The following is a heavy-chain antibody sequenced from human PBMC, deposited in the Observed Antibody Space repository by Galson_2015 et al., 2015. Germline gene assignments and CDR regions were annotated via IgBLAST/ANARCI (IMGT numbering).Heavy chain of an antibody. CDR2: IRSKAHGGTT. J-gene: IGHJ6*02. Sequence: SLRLSCAASGFTFGDYAMSWFRQAPGKGLEWVGFIRSKAHGGTTEYAASVKGRFTISRDDSKSIAYLQMNSLKTEDTAVYYCTNAGSGSYFPSYYYYGMDVWGQGTTVTVSS. D-gene: IGHD3-10*01. CDR1: GFTFGDYA. CDR3: TNAGSGSYFPSYYYYGMDV. V-gene: IGHV3-49*03.